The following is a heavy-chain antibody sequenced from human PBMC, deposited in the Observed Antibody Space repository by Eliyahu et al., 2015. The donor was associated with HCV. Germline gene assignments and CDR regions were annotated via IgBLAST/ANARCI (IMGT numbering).Heavy chain of an antibody. CDR1: GFTFXXAW. Sequence: EVQLVESGGGLVKPGGSLRLSCAASGFTFXXAWXXWVRQAPGKGLEGVGRIKSKTDGGTTDYAAPVKGRFTISRDDSKNTLYLQMNSLKTEDTAVYYCTTLYDYGGADYYGMDVWGQGTTVTVSS. D-gene: IGHD4-23*01. J-gene: IGHJ6*02. CDR2: IKSKTDGGTT. CDR3: TTLYDYGGADYYGMDV. V-gene: IGHV3-15*01.